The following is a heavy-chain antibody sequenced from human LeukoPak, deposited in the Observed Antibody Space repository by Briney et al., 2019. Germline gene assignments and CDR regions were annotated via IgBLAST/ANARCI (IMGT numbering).Heavy chain of an antibody. Sequence: GGSLRLSCAASGFTFSSFWMSWVRQAPGKGLEWVASIKKDGSEKEYVDSVKGRFTISRDNAKNSLYLQMNSLRAEDTAVYYCARAPGYGAAYYFDYWGQGTLVTVSS. V-gene: IGHV3-7*01. J-gene: IGHJ4*02. CDR2: IKKDGSEK. D-gene: IGHD1-1*01. CDR1: GFTFSSFW. CDR3: ARAPGYGAAYYFDY.